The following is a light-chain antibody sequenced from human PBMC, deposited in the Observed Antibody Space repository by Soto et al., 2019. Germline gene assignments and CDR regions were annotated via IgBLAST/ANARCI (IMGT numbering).Light chain of an antibody. CDR3: SSYAGSNNYV. Sequence: QSALTQPPSASGSPGQSVTISCTGTSSDVGGYNYVSWYQQHPGKAPKLMIYGVTKRPSGVPDRFSGSKSGNTASLTVSGPQAEDEAYYYCSSYAGSNNYVFGTGTKVTVL. CDR1: SSDVGGYNY. J-gene: IGLJ1*01. V-gene: IGLV2-8*01. CDR2: GVT.